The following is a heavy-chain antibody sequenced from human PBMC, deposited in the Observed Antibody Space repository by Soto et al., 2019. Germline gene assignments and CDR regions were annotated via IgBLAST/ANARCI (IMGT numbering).Heavy chain of an antibody. CDR2: TSHSGST. Sequence: QVQLQGSGPGLVKPSETLSLTCTVFGGSVTTYYWTWIRQPPGKGLEWIGFTSHSGSTNYNPSLKSRVTMSVDTSKNQFSLKLNSVTAADTAVYYCVTGSGSSTSDAFDIWDRGTMVIVS. CDR3: VTGSGSSTSDAFDI. J-gene: IGHJ3*02. V-gene: IGHV4-59*02. CDR1: GGSVTTYY. D-gene: IGHD2-15*01.